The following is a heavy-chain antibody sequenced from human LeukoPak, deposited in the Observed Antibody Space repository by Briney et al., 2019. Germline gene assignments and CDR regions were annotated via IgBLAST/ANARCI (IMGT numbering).Heavy chain of an antibody. CDR1: GFTFSDYY. J-gene: IGHJ6*04. D-gene: IGHD2-2*01. Sequence: GGSLRLSCAASGFTFSDYYMSWIRQAPGKGLEWVSYISSSSSYTNYADSVKGRFTISRDNAKNSLYLQMNSLRAEDTAVYYCARDCSSTSCYSSHGMDVWGEGTTVTVSS. V-gene: IGHV3-11*06. CDR2: ISSSSSYT. CDR3: ARDCSSTSCYSSHGMDV.